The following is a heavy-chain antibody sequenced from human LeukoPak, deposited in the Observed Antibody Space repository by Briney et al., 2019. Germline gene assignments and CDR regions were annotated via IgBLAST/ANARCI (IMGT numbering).Heavy chain of an antibody. CDR3: GSLNYDILAGYSP. D-gene: IGHD3-9*01. CDR2: IYYSGAT. V-gene: IGHV4-39*07. J-gene: IGHJ5*02. CDR1: GGSISSSSYY. Sequence: SETLSLTCTVSGGSISSSSYYWGWIRQPPGKGLEWIGSIYYSGATYYNPSLKSRITISLDTSKNQFSLRLSSVTAADTAVYFCGSLNYDILAGYSPWGQGTLVTVSS.